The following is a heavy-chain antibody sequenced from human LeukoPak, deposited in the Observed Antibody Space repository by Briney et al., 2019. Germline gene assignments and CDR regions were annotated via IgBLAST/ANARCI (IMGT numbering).Heavy chain of an antibody. CDR2: INQDESDK. V-gene: IGHV3-7*03. CDR1: GFTFSSYW. CDR3: AKDTYGTPTSSDFDY. D-gene: IGHD2/OR15-2a*01. J-gene: IGHJ4*02. Sequence: GGSLRLSCAASGFTFSSYWMTWVRQAPGKGLEWVANINQDESDKYYVDSVKGRFTISRDNAKNSLYLQMNSLRAEDTALYYCAKDTYGTPTSSDFDYWGQGTLVTVSS.